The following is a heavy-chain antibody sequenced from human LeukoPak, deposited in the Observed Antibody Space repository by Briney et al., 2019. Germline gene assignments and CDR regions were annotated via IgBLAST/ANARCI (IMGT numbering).Heavy chain of an antibody. CDR1: GFTFSTYW. CDR2: IKLDGSEK. Sequence: GGSLRLSCAASGFTFSTYWMSWVRQAPGKGLEWVANIKLDGSEKYYVDSVKGRFTISRDNAKDSLYLQMNSLRAKDTAVYFCARVQVAVQSVFDYFDYWGQGTLVTVSS. J-gene: IGHJ4*02. CDR3: ARVQVAVQSVFDYFDY. D-gene: IGHD2-2*01. V-gene: IGHV3-7*01.